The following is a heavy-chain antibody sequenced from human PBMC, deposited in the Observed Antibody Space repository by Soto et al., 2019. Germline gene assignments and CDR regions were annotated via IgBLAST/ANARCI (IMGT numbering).Heavy chain of an antibody. CDR3: ARELTGYSYGPGEVY. CDR2: ISYSGIT. CDR1: GYSITIGHNY. D-gene: IGHD5-18*01. J-gene: IGHJ4*02. V-gene: IGHV4-30-4*01. Sequence: PSVTLSLTCRVSGYSITIGHNYVNWIRQPPGKGLEWIGYISYSGITYYNPSLKSRVTISLDTSKNQFSVNLSSVTDADTAVYYCARELTGYSYGPGEVYWGQGIMVTVSS.